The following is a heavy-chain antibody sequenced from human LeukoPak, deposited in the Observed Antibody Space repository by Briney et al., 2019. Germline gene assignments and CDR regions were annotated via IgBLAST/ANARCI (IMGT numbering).Heavy chain of an antibody. V-gene: IGHV3-53*01. CDR3: ARGRIF. J-gene: IGHJ4*02. Sequence: GGSLRLSCAASGFTFSSYEMNWVRQAPGKGLEWVSVIYSGGSTYYADSVKGRFTISRDNSKNTLYLQMNSLRAEDTAVYYCARGRIFWGQGTLVTVSS. CDR1: GFTFSSYE. CDR2: IYSGGST. D-gene: IGHD3-9*01.